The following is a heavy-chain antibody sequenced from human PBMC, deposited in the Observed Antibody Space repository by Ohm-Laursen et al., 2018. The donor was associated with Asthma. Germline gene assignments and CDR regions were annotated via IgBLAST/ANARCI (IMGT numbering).Heavy chain of an antibody. D-gene: IGHD1-26*01. V-gene: IGHV3-74*01. CDR1: GFTFSSYW. CDR3: ARARSGSSYDY. CDR2: LNTDGSDT. Sequence: SLRLSCSASGFTFSSYWMHWVRQAPGKGPVWVSRLNTDGSDTWYADSVKGRFTISRDNAKNTLYLQMNSLRAEDTAVYYCARARSGSSYDYWGQGTLVTVSS. J-gene: IGHJ4*02.